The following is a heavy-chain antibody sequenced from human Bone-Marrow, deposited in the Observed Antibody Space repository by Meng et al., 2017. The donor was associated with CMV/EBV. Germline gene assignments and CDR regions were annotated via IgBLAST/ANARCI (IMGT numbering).Heavy chain of an antibody. CDR1: TLSELS. D-gene: IGHD3-3*01. CDR3: ATSVFGVVITRAPNWYFDL. V-gene: IGHV1-24*01. CDR2: VDPEDGET. J-gene: IGHJ2*01. Sequence: TLSELSMHWGRQAPGKGLEWMGGVDPEDGETIYAQKFQGRVTMTEDTSTDTAYMELSSLRSEDTAVYYCATSVFGVVITRAPNWYFDLWGRGTLVTVSS.